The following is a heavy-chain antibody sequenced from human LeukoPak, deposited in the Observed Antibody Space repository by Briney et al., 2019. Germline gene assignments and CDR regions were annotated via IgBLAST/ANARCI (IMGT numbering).Heavy chain of an antibody. V-gene: IGHV1-8*01. CDR1: GYTFTSYD. CDR3: ARVGGSYGYYYYYGMDV. J-gene: IGHJ6*02. D-gene: IGHD5-18*01. Sequence: ASVKVSCKASGYTFTSYDINWVRQATGQGLEWMGWMNPNSGNTGYAQKFQGRVTMTRNTSISTAYMELSSLRSEDTAVYYCARVGGSYGYYYYYGMDVWGQGTTVTVSS. CDR2: MNPNSGNT.